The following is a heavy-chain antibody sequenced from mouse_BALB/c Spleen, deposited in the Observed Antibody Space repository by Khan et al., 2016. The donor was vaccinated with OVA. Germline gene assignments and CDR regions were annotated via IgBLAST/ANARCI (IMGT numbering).Heavy chain of an antibody. D-gene: IGHD1-1*01. Sequence: QVQLQQSGAELMKPGDSGKISCKATGYTLSSYWIEWVKQRPGHGLEWMGEILPGGNRINYNEKFKGKATFTADTSSDKADVQLSSMTSEDYAIYYCARGNYYGSSSWFGYWGQGTLVTVSA. CDR3: ARGNYYGSSSWFGY. CDR1: GYTLSSYW. V-gene: IGHV1-9*01. CDR2: ILPGGNRI. J-gene: IGHJ3*01.